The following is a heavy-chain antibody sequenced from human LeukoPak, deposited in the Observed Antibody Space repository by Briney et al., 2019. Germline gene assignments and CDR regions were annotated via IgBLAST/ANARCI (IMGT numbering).Heavy chain of an antibody. CDR2: ISSSGSTT. V-gene: IGHV3-48*03. CDR1: GFNFSSYE. Sequence: GGPLRLSCAASGFNFSSYEMNWLRQAPGKGLEWVSYISSSGSTTFYTDSVKGRCTLSRDNAKNSLYLQMNSLRDEDTAVYYCARARYYFDYWGQGTLVTVSS. CDR3: ARARYYFDY. J-gene: IGHJ4*02.